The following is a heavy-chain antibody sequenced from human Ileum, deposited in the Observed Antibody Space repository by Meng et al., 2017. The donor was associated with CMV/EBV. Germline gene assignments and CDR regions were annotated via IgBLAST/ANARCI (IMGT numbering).Heavy chain of an antibody. V-gene: IGHV1-8*01. Sequence: ASVKVSCKASGYTFNKYDIRWVRQAPGQGLEWMGSMTPKSGNTVYAQKFQGRVTMTRDTSTTTAYMELSSLRSEDTAMYYCARGLDLPYWGQGTLVTVSS. J-gene: IGHJ4*02. CDR3: ARGLDLPY. CDR2: MTPKSGNT. CDR1: GYTFNKYD.